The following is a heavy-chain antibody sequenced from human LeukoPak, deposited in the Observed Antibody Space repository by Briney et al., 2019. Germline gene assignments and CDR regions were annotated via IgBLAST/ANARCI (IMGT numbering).Heavy chain of an antibody. Sequence: GGSLRLSCAASGFTFSSYDMHWVRQAPGKGLEWVANIKEDGTETYYVDSVKGRFTISRDNAKNSLYLQMNSLRVEDTAVYYCAKEGRSLQTYWGQGTLVTVSS. J-gene: IGHJ4*02. CDR2: IKEDGTET. CDR3: AKEGRSLQTY. D-gene: IGHD5-24*01. V-gene: IGHV3-7*03. CDR1: GFTFSSYD.